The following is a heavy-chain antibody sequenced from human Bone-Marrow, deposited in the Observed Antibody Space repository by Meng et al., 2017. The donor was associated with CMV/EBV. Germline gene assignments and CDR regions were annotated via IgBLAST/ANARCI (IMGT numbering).Heavy chain of an antibody. CDR1: GGSFSGYY. J-gene: IGHJ6*02. Sequence: SETLSLTCAVYGGSFSGYYWSWIRQPPGKGLEWIGEINHSGSTNYNPSLKSRVTISVDTSKNQFSLKLSSVTAADTAVYYCARGGVWDFWSGYHSSYYYGMDVWGQGTTVTVSS. CDR2: INHSGST. CDR3: ARGGVWDFWSGYHSSYYYGMDV. V-gene: IGHV4-34*01. D-gene: IGHD3-3*01.